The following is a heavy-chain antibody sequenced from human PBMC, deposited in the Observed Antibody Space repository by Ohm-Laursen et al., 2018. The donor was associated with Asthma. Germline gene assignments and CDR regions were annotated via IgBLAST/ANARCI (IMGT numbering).Heavy chain of an antibody. Sequence: SDTLSLTCTVSGGSITNYYWSWIRQPPGKGLEWIGNIFYSGSTNYNPSLKSRVTISVGTSKNEFSLRLSSLTAADTAVYYCARDSSEVSWGHHLFDSWGQGTLVTVSS. D-gene: IGHD3-16*01. J-gene: IGHJ4*02. CDR1: GGSITNYY. CDR2: IFYSGST. CDR3: ARDSSEVSWGHHLFDS. V-gene: IGHV4-59*01.